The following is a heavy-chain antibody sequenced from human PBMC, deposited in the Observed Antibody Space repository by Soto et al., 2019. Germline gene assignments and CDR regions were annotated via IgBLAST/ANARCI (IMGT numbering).Heavy chain of an antibody. J-gene: IGHJ4*02. CDR2: INAGNGNT. Sequence: ASVKVSCKAPGYTFTSYAMHWVRQAPGQRLEWMGWINAGNGNTKYSQKFQGRVTITRDTSASTAYMELNSLRAEDTAVYYCAKSVYNWNDGFFDYWGQGTLVTVSS. CDR1: GYTFTSYA. D-gene: IGHD1-1*01. CDR3: AKSVYNWNDGFFDY. V-gene: IGHV1-3*01.